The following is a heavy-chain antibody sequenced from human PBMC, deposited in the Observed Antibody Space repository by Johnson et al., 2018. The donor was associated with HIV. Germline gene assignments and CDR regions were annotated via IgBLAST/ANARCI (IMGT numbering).Heavy chain of an antibody. V-gene: IGHV3-11*01. CDR2: ISSSGSII. Sequence: QEQVVESGGGLVQPGGSLRLSCAASGFSFSDYYMSWIRQAPGKGLESVSYISSSGSIISYADSVKGRFTISRDNTKNSLHLQMNGLRVDDNAVYYCARKGDAFDIWGQGTMVTVSS. J-gene: IGHJ3*02. CDR3: ARKGDAFDI. CDR1: GFSFSDYY.